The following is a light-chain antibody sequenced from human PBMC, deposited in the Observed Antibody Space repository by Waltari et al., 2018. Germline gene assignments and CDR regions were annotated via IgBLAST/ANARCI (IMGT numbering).Light chain of an antibody. CDR3: YQHCSGYS. CDR1: QSVSSY. J-gene: IGKJ2*03. V-gene: IGKV3-11*01. Sequence: VILTQSPATLSLSPGERTTLSCRASQSVSSYLAWYQQKPGQAPRLLIHSASSRATGIPDRFSGSGSGTEFTLTISSLEPEDVGVYHCYQHCSGYSFGQGTKVEIK. CDR2: SAS.